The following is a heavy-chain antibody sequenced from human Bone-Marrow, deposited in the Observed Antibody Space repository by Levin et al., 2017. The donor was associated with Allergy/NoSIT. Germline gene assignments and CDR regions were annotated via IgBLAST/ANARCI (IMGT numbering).Heavy chain of an antibody. CDR2: ISLDGNTQ. CDR1: GITFSNYA. J-gene: IGHJ4*02. D-gene: IGHD2-15*01. V-gene: IGHV3-30*18. Sequence: GGSLRLSCEVSGITFSNYAMHWVRQAPGRGLEWVAFISLDGNTQYYADSVKGRFTFSRDNSNNTLHLQMNSLRVEDTAIYYCAKDTYTCSGGSCYFFDYWGQGALVTVSS. CDR3: AKDTYTCSGGSCYFFDY.